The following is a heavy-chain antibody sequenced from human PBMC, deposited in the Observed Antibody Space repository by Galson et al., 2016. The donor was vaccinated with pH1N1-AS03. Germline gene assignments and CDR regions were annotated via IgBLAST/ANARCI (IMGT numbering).Heavy chain of an antibody. D-gene: IGHD5/OR15-5a*01. J-gene: IGHJ4*02. CDR1: GFNFTVYR. Sequence: SLRLSCAASGFNFTVYRMNWVPQAPGEGLEWISYMTSDMSTFKYADSVKGRLTIPRDNARNSPFLQMSSLRDEDTAIYYCARSVQYSFDYWGQGILVTVSS. V-gene: IGHV3-48*02. CDR2: MTSDMSTF. CDR3: ARSVQYSFDY.